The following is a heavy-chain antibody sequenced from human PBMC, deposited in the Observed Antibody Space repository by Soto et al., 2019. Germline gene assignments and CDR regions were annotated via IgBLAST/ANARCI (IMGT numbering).Heavy chain of an antibody. J-gene: IGHJ6*02. V-gene: IGHV3-11*06. Sequence: GGSLRLSCAASGFTFSDFYMSWVRQAPGKGLEWVAYISGTDPYMKYADAVRGRFTISRDNAKNSVHLQMNSLRDDDTAVYYCARGSSVRGMNVWGQGTTVTVSS. CDR2: ISGTDPYM. D-gene: IGHD6-13*01. CDR3: ARGSSVRGMNV. CDR1: GFTFSDFY.